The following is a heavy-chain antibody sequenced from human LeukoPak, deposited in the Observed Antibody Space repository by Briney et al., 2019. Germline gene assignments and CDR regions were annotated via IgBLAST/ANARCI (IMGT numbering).Heavy chain of an antibody. Sequence: PGGSLRLSCAASGFTFSDYYMAWIRQAQGKGLEWVSYISSSSSYTNYADSVKGRFTISRDNAENSLYLQMNSLRAEDTAVYYCARDVYYGSGSYFFDYWGQGTLVTVSS. D-gene: IGHD3-10*01. V-gene: IGHV3-11*05. J-gene: IGHJ4*02. CDR2: ISSSSSYT. CDR3: ARDVYYGSGSYFFDY. CDR1: GFTFSDYY.